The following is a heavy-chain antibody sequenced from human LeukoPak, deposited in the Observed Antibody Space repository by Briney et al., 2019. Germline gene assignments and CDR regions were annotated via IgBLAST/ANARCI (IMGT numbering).Heavy chain of an antibody. CDR2: IWYDGSNK. J-gene: IGHJ6*02. V-gene: IGHV3-33*01. Sequence: LPGGSLRLSCAASGFTFSSYGMHWVRQAPGKGLEWVAVIWYDGSNKYYADSVKGRFTISRDNSKNTLYLQMNSLRAEDTAVYYCARESDYYGSGSPYSSYYYGMDVWGQGTTVTVSS. CDR1: GFTFSSYG. CDR3: ARESDYYGSGSPYSSYYYGMDV. D-gene: IGHD3-10*01.